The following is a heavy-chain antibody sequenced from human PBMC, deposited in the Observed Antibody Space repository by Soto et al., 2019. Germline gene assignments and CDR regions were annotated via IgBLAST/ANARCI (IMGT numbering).Heavy chain of an antibody. D-gene: IGHD3-10*01. CDR3: ARDPYGSGPH. Sequence: EVQLVESGGGLVQPGGSLRLSCAASEFTFSSYSMNWVRQAPGKGLEWVSYISSSSSTIYYADSVKGRFTISRDNAKNSLYLQMNSLRAEDTAVYYCARDPYGSGPHWGQGTLVTVSS. J-gene: IGHJ4*02. CDR1: EFTFSSYS. V-gene: IGHV3-48*01. CDR2: ISSSSSTI.